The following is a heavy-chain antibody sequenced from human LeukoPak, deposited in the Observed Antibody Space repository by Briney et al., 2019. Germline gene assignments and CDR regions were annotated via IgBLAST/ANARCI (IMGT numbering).Heavy chain of an antibody. D-gene: IGHD4-17*01. Sequence: GGSLRLSCVASRFTFSNYWMTWVRQAPGKGLERVANIKKDGGEKYYMESVKGRFTISRDNAKNSLYLQMNSLTVEDTAVYYCARVIYGDFEGYYYYYMDVWGKGTTVTVSS. CDR3: ARVIYGDFEGYYYYYMDV. CDR2: IKKDGGEK. J-gene: IGHJ6*03. CDR1: RFTFSNYW. V-gene: IGHV3-7*01.